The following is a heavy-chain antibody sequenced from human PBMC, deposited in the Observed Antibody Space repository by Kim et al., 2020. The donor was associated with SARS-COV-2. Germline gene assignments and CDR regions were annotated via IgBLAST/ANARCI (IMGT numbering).Heavy chain of an antibody. CDR3: ARTNIDYYYGMDV. J-gene: IGHJ6*02. Sequence: CNPSLKGRVTISVDPSKNQYSRKLSSVTAADTAVYYCARTNIDYYYGMDVWGQGSTVTVSS. V-gene: IGHV4-30-2*05. D-gene: IGHD2-8*01.